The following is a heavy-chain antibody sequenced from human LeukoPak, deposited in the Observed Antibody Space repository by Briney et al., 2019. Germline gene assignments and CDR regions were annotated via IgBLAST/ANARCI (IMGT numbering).Heavy chain of an antibody. Sequence: GGSLRLSCAASGFTFSSYSMNWVRQAPGKGLEWVSSISSSSSYIYYADSVKGRFTISRDNVKNSLYLQMNSLRAEDTAVYYCARIIAHAFDIWGQGTMVTVSS. CDR2: ISSSSSYI. D-gene: IGHD3-10*01. J-gene: IGHJ3*02. CDR1: GFTFSSYS. V-gene: IGHV3-21*01. CDR3: ARIIAHAFDI.